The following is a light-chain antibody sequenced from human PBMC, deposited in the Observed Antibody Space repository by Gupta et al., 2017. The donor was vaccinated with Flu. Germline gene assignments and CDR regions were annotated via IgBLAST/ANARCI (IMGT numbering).Light chain of an antibody. CDR3: QQYNSDAWT. CDR2: RAS. V-gene: IGKV1-5*03. Sequence: DIQMTQSPSTLSASVGDRVTITCRDSQSLNNWLAWYQQKSGKAPKLLIYRASGLESGVPPRFSGSGSGTQYTLTINNLQPEDSATYYCQQYNSDAWTFGQGTKVE. J-gene: IGKJ1*01. CDR1: QSLNNW.